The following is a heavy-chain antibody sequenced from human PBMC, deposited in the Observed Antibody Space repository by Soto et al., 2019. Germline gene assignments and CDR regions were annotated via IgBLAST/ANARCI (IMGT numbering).Heavy chain of an antibody. V-gene: IGHV3-23*01. Sequence: GGSLRLSCAASGFTFSSYAMSWVRQAPGKGLEWVSAISGSGGSTYYADSVKGRFTISRDNSKNTLYLQMNSLRAEDTAVYYCAKWENDFWSGYYIDYWGQGTLVTVSS. CDR3: AKWENDFWSGYYIDY. CDR2: ISGSGGST. J-gene: IGHJ4*02. CDR1: GFTFSSYA. D-gene: IGHD3-3*01.